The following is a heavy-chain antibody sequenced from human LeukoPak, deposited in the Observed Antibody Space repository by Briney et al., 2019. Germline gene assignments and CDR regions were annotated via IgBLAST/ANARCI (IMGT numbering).Heavy chain of an antibody. CDR2: ISYDGSNK. CDR3: ARAERYSSALDGG. J-gene: IGHJ4*02. D-gene: IGHD6-19*01. CDR1: GFAFSSYA. V-gene: IGHV3-30*04. Sequence: GRSLRLSCAASGFAFSSYAMHWVRQAPGKGLEWVAVISYDGSNKYYADSVKGRFTISRDNSKNTLYLQMNSLRAEDTAVYYCARAERYSSALDGGWGQGTLVTVSS.